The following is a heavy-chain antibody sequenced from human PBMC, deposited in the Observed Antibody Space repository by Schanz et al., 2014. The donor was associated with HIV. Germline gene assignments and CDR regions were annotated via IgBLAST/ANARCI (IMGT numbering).Heavy chain of an antibody. Sequence: QVQLVESGGGVVQPGRSLRLSCAGSGFSFDTFGIHWVRQAPGKGLEWLAVISYDGRNKKFANSVKGRFTISRDNSKNTVYLQAKSLRPEDTAVYYCVKGERIGYRIEVTGPTFDYWGQGTLVTVSS. V-gene: IGHV3-30*18. CDR3: VKGERIGYRIEVTGPTFDY. CDR2: ISYDGRNK. J-gene: IGHJ4*02. D-gene: IGHD3-22*01. CDR1: GFSFDTFG.